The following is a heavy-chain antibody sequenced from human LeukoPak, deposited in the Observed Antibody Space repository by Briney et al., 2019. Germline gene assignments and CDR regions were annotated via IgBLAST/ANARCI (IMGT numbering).Heavy chain of an antibody. V-gene: IGHV4-4*07. CDR3: ARDNTVTTGFVNYYYYYMDV. Sequence: PSETLSLTCTVSGGSISSYYWSWIRQPAGKGLEWIGRVYSSGSTNYNPSLKSRVTMSVDTSKNQFSLKLSSVTAADTAVYYCARDNTVTTGFVNYYYYYMDVWGKGTTVTVSS. J-gene: IGHJ6*03. CDR1: GGSISSYY. D-gene: IGHD4-17*01. CDR2: VYSSGST.